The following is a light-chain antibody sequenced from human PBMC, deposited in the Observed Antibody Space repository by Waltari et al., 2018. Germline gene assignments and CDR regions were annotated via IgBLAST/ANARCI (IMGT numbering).Light chain of an antibody. J-gene: IGLJ1*01. V-gene: IGLV1-44*01. CDR1: SSNIGTNP. CDR3: AAWDDTLNGYV. CDR2: SNH. Sequence: QSVLTQPPSTSGTPGQRVTISCSGSSSNIGTNPVNWYQHLPGTAPKLLIYSNHQRPSGVPGRFSGSKSGTSAALAISGRQSEDEADYYCAAWDDTLNGYVFGTGTKVTVL.